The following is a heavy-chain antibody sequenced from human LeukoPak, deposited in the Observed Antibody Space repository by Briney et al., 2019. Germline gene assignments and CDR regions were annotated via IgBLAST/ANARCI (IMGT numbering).Heavy chain of an antibody. V-gene: IGHV3-23*01. Sequence: GGSLRLSCAASGFTFSSYAMSWVRQAAGKGLEWASSVSGGADMSYYADSVKGRFTVSRDYSNNTLYLHMNSLRDEDTAVYYCARDYDYDSSGYSSDGGQGTLVTVSS. CDR2: VSGGADMS. CDR3: ARDYDYDSSGYSSD. D-gene: IGHD3-22*01. J-gene: IGHJ4*02. CDR1: GFTFSSYA.